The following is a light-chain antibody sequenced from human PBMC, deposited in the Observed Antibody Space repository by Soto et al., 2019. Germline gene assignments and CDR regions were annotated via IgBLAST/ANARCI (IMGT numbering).Light chain of an antibody. J-gene: IGKJ2*01. Sequence: DIQMTQSPSTLSASVGDRVTITCRASQSLTTWLAWYQQKPGKAPKLLIYRASSLESGVPSRFSGSGYGIEFTLTISSLQPDDFATYYCQQYSSFPYTFGQGTKVEIK. CDR1: QSLTTW. CDR2: RAS. CDR3: QQYSSFPYT. V-gene: IGKV1-5*03.